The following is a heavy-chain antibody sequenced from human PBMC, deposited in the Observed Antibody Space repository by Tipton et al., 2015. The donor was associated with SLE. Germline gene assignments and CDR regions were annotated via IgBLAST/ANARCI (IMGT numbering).Heavy chain of an antibody. CDR2: IYYSGST. J-gene: IGHJ3*02. CDR3: ANVLDSSGYYYGENAFDI. CDR1: GGSISSSSYY. D-gene: IGHD3-22*01. Sequence: TLSLTCTVSGGSISSSSYYWGWIRRPPGRGLEWIGSIYYSGSTYYNPSLKSRVTISVDTSKNQFSLKLSSVTAADTAVYYCANVLDSSGYYYGENAFDIWGQGTIVTVSS. V-gene: IGHV4-39*01.